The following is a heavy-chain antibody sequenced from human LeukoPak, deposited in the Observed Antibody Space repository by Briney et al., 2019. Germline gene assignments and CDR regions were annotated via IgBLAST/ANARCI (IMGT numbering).Heavy chain of an antibody. CDR3: ASLYGMDV. CDR1: GFTFSNYA. Sequence: PGGSLRLSCAASGFTFSNYAMSWVRQAPGKGLEWVSVIYSGGSTYYADSVKGRFTISRDNSKNTLYLQMNSLRAEDTAVYYCASLYGMDVWGQGTTVTVSS. V-gene: IGHV3-66*01. CDR2: IYSGGST. J-gene: IGHJ6*02.